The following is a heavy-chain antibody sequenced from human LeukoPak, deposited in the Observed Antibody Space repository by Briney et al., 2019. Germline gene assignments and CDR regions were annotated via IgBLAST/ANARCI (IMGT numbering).Heavy chain of an antibody. Sequence: SETLSLTCTVSGGSISSGGYYWSWIRQPPGKGLEWIGEINHSGSTNYNPSLKSRVTMSVDTSKNQFSLKLSSVTAADTAVYYCARGSYYDSSGYDYFDYWGQGTLVTVSS. D-gene: IGHD3-22*01. J-gene: IGHJ4*02. CDR2: INHSGST. CDR3: ARGSYYDSSGYDYFDY. CDR1: GGSISSGGYY. V-gene: IGHV4-39*07.